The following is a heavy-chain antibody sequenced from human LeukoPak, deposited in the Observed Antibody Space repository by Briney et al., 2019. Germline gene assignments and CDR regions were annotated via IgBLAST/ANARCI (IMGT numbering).Heavy chain of an antibody. CDR1: GFTFSRFA. Sequence: GRSLRLSCAASGFTFSRFAVHWVRQAPGKGLEWVAVMSYDGSSEYYADSVKGRFTVSRDNSKNMLYLQMNSLRAEDTTVYYCARDSDYDILTGLDYRGQGTLVTVSS. J-gene: IGHJ4*02. CDR2: MSYDGSSE. CDR3: ARDSDYDILTGLDY. V-gene: IGHV3-30*04. D-gene: IGHD3-9*01.